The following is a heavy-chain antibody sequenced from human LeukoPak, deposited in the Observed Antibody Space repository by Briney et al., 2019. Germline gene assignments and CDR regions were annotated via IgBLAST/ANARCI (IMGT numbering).Heavy chain of an antibody. CDR3: ARDFRVTTEYNWFDP. CDR1: GYTFTGYY. Sequence: ASVKVSCKASGYTFTGYYLHWVRQAPGQGLEWMGWINPNSGGTNYAQKFQGRVTMTRDTSISTAYMELRRLKSDDTAVYYCARDFRVTTEYNWFDPWGQGTLVTVSS. J-gene: IGHJ5*02. D-gene: IGHD3-3*01. CDR2: INPNSGGT. V-gene: IGHV1-2*02.